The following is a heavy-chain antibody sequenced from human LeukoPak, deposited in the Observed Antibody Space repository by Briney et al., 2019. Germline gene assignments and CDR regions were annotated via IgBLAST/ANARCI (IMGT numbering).Heavy chain of an antibody. D-gene: IGHD3-3*01. CDR3: ARVGTIFGVVSSPGEFDP. CDR2: ISAYNGNT. J-gene: IGHJ5*02. V-gene: IGHV1-18*01. Sequence: ASVKVSCKASGYTFTSYGISWVRRAPGQGLEWMGWISAYNGNTNYAQKLQGRVTMTTDTSTSTAYMELRSLRSDDTAVYYCARVGTIFGVVSSPGEFDPWGQGTLVTVSS. CDR1: GYTFTSYG.